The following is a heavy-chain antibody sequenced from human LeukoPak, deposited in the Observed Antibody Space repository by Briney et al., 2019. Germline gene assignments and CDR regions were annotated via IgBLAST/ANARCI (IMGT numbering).Heavy chain of an antibody. J-gene: IGHJ4*02. Sequence: ASVKVSCKASGYTFTSYGISWVRQAPGQGLEWMGWISAYNGNTKYAQNLQGRVTMTTDTSTSTAYVELRSLRSDDTAVYYCTRDLPYSSSWESIDYWGQGTLVTVSS. D-gene: IGHD6-13*01. CDR2: ISAYNGNT. CDR3: TRDLPYSSSWESIDY. V-gene: IGHV1-18*01. CDR1: GYTFTSYG.